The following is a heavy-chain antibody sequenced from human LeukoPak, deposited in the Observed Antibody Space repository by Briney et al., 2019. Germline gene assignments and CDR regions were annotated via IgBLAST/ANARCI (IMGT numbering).Heavy chain of an antibody. CDR3: ARAGVTAGYYFDY. J-gene: IGHJ4*02. CDR2: IRYSGST. V-gene: IGHV4-59*02. Sequence: PSETLSLTCSVSGGSVSSYYWSWIRQSPGKGLEWIGYIRYSGSTNSYSTLKSRVTISVDMSKNQFSLKMSSVTGADTGVYYCARAGVTAGYYFDYWGQGTLVTVFS. D-gene: IGHD3-10*01. CDR1: GGSVSSYY.